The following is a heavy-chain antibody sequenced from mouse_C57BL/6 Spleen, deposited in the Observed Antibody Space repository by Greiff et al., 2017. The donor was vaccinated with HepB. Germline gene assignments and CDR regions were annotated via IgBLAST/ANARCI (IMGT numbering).Heavy chain of an antibody. Sequence: EVKVVESVAELVRPGASVKLSCTASGFNIKNTYMHWVKQRPEQGLEWIGRIDPANGNTKYAPKFQGKATITADTSSNTAYLQLSSLTSEDTAIYYCARYPDDYDRADYFDYWGQGTTLTVSS. CDR2: IDPANGNT. CDR3: ARYPDDYDRADYFDY. J-gene: IGHJ2*01. V-gene: IGHV14-3*01. CDR1: GFNIKNTY. D-gene: IGHD2-4*01.